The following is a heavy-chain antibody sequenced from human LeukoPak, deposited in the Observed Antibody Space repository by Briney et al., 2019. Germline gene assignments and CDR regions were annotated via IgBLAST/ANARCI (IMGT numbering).Heavy chain of an antibody. CDR3: ARSDYGDYVLRH. V-gene: IGHV1-46*01. D-gene: IGHD4-17*01. Sequence: ASVKVSCKASGYTFTSYYMHWVRQAPGQGLEWMGIINPSGGSTSYAQKFQGRATMTRDTSTSTVYMELSSLRSEDTAVYYCARSDYGDYVLRHWGQGTLVTVSS. J-gene: IGHJ1*01. CDR1: GYTFTSYY. CDR2: INPSGGST.